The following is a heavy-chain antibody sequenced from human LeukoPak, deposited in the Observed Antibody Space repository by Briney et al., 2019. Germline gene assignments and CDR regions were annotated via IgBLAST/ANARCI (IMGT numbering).Heavy chain of an antibody. D-gene: IGHD4/OR15-4a*01. V-gene: IGHV3-21*04. J-gene: IGHJ3*02. CDR2: ISSSSSYI. CDR1: GFTVNSNY. Sequence: GGSLRLSCAASGFTVNSNYMSWVRQAPGKGLEWVSSISSSSSYIYYADSVKGRFTISRDNAKNSLYLQMNSLRAEDTAVYYCARDIGAAFDIWGQGTMVTVSS. CDR3: ARDIGAAFDI.